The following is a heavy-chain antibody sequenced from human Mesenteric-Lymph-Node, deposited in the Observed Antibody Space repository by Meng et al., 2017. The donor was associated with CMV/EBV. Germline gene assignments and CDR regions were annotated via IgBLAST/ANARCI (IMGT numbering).Heavy chain of an antibody. J-gene: IGHJ4*02. Sequence: GESLKISCAASGFTFSDYYMSWIRQAPGKGLEWVSYISSSGSTIYYADSVKGRFTISRDNAKNSLYLQMNSLRAEDTAVYYCARVGYSYGSSDYWGQGTLVTVSS. D-gene: IGHD5-18*01. CDR2: ISSSGSTI. CDR3: ARVGYSYGSSDY. V-gene: IGHV3-11*01. CDR1: GFTFSDYY.